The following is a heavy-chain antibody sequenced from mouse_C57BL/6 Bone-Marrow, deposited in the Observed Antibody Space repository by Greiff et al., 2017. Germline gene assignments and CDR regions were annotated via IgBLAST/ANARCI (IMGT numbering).Heavy chain of an antibody. D-gene: IGHD1-1*01. CDR2: IDPETGGT. J-gene: IGHJ2*01. Sequence: QVQLKESGAELVRPGASVTLSCKASGYTFTDYEMHWVKQTPVHGLEWIGAIDPETGGTAYNQKFKGKAILTADKSSSTAYMELRSLTSEDSAVYYCTRGFYYGSSYGYFDYWGQGTTLTVSS. CDR3: TRGFYYGSSYGYFDY. V-gene: IGHV1-15*01. CDR1: GYTFTDYE.